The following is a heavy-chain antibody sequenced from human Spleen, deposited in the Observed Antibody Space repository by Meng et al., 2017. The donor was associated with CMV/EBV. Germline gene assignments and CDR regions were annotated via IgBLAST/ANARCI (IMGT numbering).Heavy chain of an antibody. CDR1: GVTVSSDF. V-gene: IGHV3-66*02. J-gene: IGHJ4*01. CDR2: IYSGANT. CDR3: ARPHTSYDPFDY. Sequence: GESLKISCAASGVTVSSDFMGWVRQAPGKGLEWVSVIYSGANTYYADSVKGRYTISRDNPKNTLYLQMNSLRPEDTAIYYCARPHTSYDPFDYWGHGTLVTVSS. D-gene: IGHD5-18*01.